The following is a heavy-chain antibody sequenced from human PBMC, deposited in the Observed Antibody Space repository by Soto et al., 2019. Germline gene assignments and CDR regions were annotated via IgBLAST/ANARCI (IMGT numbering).Heavy chain of an antibody. D-gene: IGHD1-1*01. J-gene: IGHJ4*02. V-gene: IGHV3-21*01. CDR2: ISSSSSCI. CDR1: GFTFSIYS. Sequence: PGGSLRLSCAASGFTFSIYSMNWVRQAPGKGLEWVSSISSSSSCIYYADSVKGRFTISRDNAKNSLYLQMNTLRAEDTAVYYCARSPGRDGYNNFDYWGQGTLVTVSS. CDR3: ARSPGRDGYNNFDY.